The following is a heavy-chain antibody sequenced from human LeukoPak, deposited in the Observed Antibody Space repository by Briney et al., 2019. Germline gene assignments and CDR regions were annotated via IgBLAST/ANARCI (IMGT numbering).Heavy chain of an antibody. CDR1: GLIFSNAW. CDR3: TTDLEPLWFGPDY. Sequence: GGSLRLSCEASGLIFSNAWMNWVRQAPGKGLEWVGRIKSKTDGGTTDYAAPVKGRFTISRDDSKNTLYLQMNSLKTEDTAVYYCTTDLEPLWFGPDYWGQGTLVTVSS. D-gene: IGHD3-10*01. J-gene: IGHJ4*02. CDR2: IKSKTDGGTT. V-gene: IGHV3-15*07.